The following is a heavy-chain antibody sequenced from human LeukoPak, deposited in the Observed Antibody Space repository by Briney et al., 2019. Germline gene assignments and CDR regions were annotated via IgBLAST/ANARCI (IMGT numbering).Heavy chain of an antibody. CDR3: VRGYSFGPYGMDV. Sequence: PGGSLRVSCSASGFPFSSYAMHWVRQAPGKGLEYVSAISDSGGSTYYADSVKGRFTISRDNSKNPLYLQMSSLRAEDTAVYFCVRGYSFGPYGMDVWGQGTTVTVSS. V-gene: IGHV3-64D*09. CDR2: ISDSGGST. CDR1: GFPFSSYA. D-gene: IGHD2-15*01. J-gene: IGHJ6*02.